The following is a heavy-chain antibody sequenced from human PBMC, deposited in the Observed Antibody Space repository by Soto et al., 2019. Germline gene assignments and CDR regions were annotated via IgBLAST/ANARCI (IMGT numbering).Heavy chain of an antibody. Sequence: QVHLVQSGAEVKKPGASVKVSCKASGYTFTTYVITWVRQAPGQGLEWVGWISAYNGNTNYAQNLQGRVTMTTDTSSSTAYMELRSLRSDDTAVYYCATRASYTSAWSGIEYWGQGTLVTVSP. CDR1: GYTFTTYV. D-gene: IGHD6-19*01. J-gene: IGHJ4*02. CDR3: ATRASYTSAWSGIEY. CDR2: ISAYNGNT. V-gene: IGHV1-18*01.